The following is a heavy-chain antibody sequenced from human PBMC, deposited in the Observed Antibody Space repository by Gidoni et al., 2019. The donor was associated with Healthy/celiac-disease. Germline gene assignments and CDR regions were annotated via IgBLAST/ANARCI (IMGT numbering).Heavy chain of an antibody. CDR2: ISWNSGSI. V-gene: IGHV3-9*01. D-gene: IGHD6-6*01. CDR1: GSTFADEA. CDR3: AKDIRDLYSSSAHAFDI. Sequence: EVQLVESGGGLVQPGRSLRLYCAASGSTFADEAMPWVRQAPGKGRGWVSGISWNSGSIGYADSVKGRFTISRDNAKNSLYLQMNSLRAEDTALYYCAKDIRDLYSSSAHAFDIWGQGTMVTVSS. J-gene: IGHJ3*02.